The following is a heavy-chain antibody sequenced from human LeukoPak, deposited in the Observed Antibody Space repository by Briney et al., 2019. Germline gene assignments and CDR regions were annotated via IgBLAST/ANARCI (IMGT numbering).Heavy chain of an antibody. D-gene: IGHD6-13*01. Sequence: GGSLRLSCAASGFTFSSYSMNWVRQAPGKGLEWVSSISSSSSYIYYADSVKGRFTISRDNAKNSPYLQMNSLRAEDTAVYYCARDREMYSSPLDYWGQGTLVTVSS. CDR1: GFTFSSYS. CDR2: ISSSSSYI. J-gene: IGHJ4*02. V-gene: IGHV3-21*01. CDR3: ARDREMYSSPLDY.